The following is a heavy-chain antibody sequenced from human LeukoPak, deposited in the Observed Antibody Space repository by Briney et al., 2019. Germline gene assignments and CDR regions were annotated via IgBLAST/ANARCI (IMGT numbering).Heavy chain of an antibody. J-gene: IGHJ4*02. V-gene: IGHV3-23*01. CDR2: ISGSGGST. CDR3: AKESMVRGVNPDY. D-gene: IGHD3-10*01. Sequence: GGSLRLSCAASGFTLSSYAMSWVRQAPGKGLEWVAAISGSGGSTYYADSVKGRFTITRDNSKNTLYLQMNSLRAEDTAVYYCAKESMVRGVNPDYWGQGTLVTVSS. CDR1: GFTLSSYA.